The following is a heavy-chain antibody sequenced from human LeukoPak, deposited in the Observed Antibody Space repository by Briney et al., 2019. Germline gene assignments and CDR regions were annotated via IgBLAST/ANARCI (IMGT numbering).Heavy chain of an antibody. V-gene: IGHV3-74*01. D-gene: IGHD6-13*01. J-gene: IGHJ5*02. CDR1: GFTFSSYW. Sequence: GGSLRLSCAASGFTFSSYWMHWVRQAPGKGLVWVSRINSDGSSTSFADSVKGRFTISRDNAKNTLYLQMNSLRAEDTAVYYCARSSSPPNWFDPWGQGTLVTVSS. CDR2: INSDGSST. CDR3: ARSSSPPNWFDP.